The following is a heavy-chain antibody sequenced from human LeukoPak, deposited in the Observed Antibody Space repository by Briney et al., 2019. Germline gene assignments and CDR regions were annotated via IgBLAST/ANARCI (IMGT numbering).Heavy chain of an antibody. V-gene: IGHV3-7*01. CDR3: ARLAYDILTGYYQGAFDI. Sequence: GGSLRLSCAASGFTFSSYWMSWVRQAPGKGLEWVANIKQDGSEKYYVDSVKGRFTISRDNAKNSLYLQMNSLRAEDTAVYYCARLAYDILTGYYQGAFDIWGQGTMVTVSS. CDR2: IKQDGSEK. J-gene: IGHJ3*02. D-gene: IGHD3-9*01. CDR1: GFTFSSYW.